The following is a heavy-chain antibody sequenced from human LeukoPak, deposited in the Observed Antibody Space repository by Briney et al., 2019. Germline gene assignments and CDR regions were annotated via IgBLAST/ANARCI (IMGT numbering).Heavy chain of an antibody. D-gene: IGHD3-9*01. CDR1: GGSISSSSYY. Sequence: SETLSLTRTVSGGSISSSSYYWGWIRQPSGKGLEWIGSIYYSGSTYYNPSLKSRVTISVDTSKNQFSLKLSSVTATDTAVYYCARDGPRYFDWLLDTAMGYFDYWGQGTLVTVSS. J-gene: IGHJ4*02. V-gene: IGHV4-39*07. CDR2: IYYSGST. CDR3: ARDGPRYFDWLLDTAMGYFDY.